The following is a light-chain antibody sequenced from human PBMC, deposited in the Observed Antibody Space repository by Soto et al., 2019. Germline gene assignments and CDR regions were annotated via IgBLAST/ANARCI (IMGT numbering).Light chain of an antibody. V-gene: IGKV2-30*01. J-gene: IGKJ2*01. CDR1: RSLVYSDGNTY. CDR3: MQGTHWPRT. CDR2: KVS. Sequence: DAVMTQSPLSLPVTVGQPASISCRSSRSLVYSDGNTYLSWLQQRPGQSPRRLIYKVSSRDSGVPDRFSGSGSGADFTLKISRVEAEDVGFYYCMQGTHWPRTFGQGTRLEIK.